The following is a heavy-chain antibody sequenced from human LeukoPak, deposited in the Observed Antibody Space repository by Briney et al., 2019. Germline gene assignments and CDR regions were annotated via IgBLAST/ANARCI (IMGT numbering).Heavy chain of an antibody. CDR2: INPNSGGT. D-gene: IGHD4-11*01. CDR3: ARPRVKYSTPFDY. J-gene: IGHJ4*02. Sequence: ASVKVSCKASGYTFTGYYMHWVRQAPGQGLEWMGWINPNSGGTNYVQKFQGRVTMTRDTSTSTAYMELSRLRSDDTAVYYCARPRVKYSTPFDYWGQGTLVTVSS. V-gene: IGHV1-2*02. CDR1: GYTFTGYY.